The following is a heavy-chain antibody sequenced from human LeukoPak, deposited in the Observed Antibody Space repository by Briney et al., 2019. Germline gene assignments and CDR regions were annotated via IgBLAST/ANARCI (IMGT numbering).Heavy chain of an antibody. CDR2: IWYDGSNK. V-gene: IGHV3-33*06. CDR3: AKEGSSSGQAFDI. J-gene: IGHJ3*02. CDR1: GFTFSSYG. Sequence: GRSLRLSCAASGFTFSSYGMHWVRQAPGKGLEWVTVIWYDGSNKYYADSVKGRFTISRDNSKNTLYLQMNSLRAEDTAVYYCAKEGSSSGQAFDIWGQGTMVTVSS. D-gene: IGHD3-22*01.